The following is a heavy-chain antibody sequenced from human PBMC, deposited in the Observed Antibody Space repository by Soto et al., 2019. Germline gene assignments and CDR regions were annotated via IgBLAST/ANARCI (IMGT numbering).Heavy chain of an antibody. CDR2: INHSGST. CDR3: ARESEDRGDNYYYYYYGMDV. Sequence: PSETLSLTCAVYGGSFSGYYWSWIRQPPGKGLEWIGEINHSGSTNYNPSLKSRVTISVDTSKNQFSLKLSSVTAADTAVYYCARESEDRGDNYYYYYYGMDVWGQGTTVTVSS. J-gene: IGHJ6*02. D-gene: IGHD3-10*01. V-gene: IGHV4-34*01. CDR1: GGSFSGYY.